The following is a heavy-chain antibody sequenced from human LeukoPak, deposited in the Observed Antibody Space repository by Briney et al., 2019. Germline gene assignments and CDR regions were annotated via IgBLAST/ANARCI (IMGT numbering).Heavy chain of an antibody. CDR1: GGSISSGGYS. V-gene: IGHV4-30-2*01. Sequence: SQTLSLTCAVSGGSISSGGYSWSWIRQPPGKGLEWIGYIYHSGSTYYNPSLKSRVTISVDRSKNQFSLKLSSVTAADTAVYYCARAGVVAALPVYYYGMDVWGQGTTVTVSS. J-gene: IGHJ6*02. CDR2: IYHSGST. CDR3: ARAGVVAALPVYYYGMDV. D-gene: IGHD2-15*01.